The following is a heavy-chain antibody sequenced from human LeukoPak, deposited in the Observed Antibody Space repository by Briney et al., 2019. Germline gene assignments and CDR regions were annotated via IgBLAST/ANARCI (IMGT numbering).Heavy chain of an antibody. CDR2: INPDSGGT. V-gene: IGHV1-2*02. D-gene: IGHD1-1*01. CDR3: ARDGNFDY. Sequence: ASVKVSCKASGYTFTGYYLHWVRQAPGQGLEWMGWINPDSGGTNYAQNFQGRVTMTRDTSISTAYMELSRLRFDDTAVYCCARDGNFDYWGQGTLVTVSS. CDR1: GYTFTGYY. J-gene: IGHJ4*02.